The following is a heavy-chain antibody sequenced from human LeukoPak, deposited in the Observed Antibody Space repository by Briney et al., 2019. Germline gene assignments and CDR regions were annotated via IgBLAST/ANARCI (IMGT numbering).Heavy chain of an antibody. D-gene: IGHD1-7*01. CDR3: AKYNWNYSYFDY. V-gene: IGHV3-66*01. CDR2: IYSGGST. Sequence: GGSLRLSCAASGFTVSSNYMSWVRQAPGKGLEWVSVIYSGGSTYYADSVKGRFAISRDNSKNTLYLQMNSLRAEDTAVYYCAKYNWNYSYFDYWGQGILVTVSS. J-gene: IGHJ4*02. CDR1: GFTVSSNY.